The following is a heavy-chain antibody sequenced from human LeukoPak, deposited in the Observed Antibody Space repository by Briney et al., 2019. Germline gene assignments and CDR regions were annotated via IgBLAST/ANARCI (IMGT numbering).Heavy chain of an antibody. V-gene: IGHV3-23*01. CDR3: ATTRIAAAGAAYFDY. CDR2: ISGSGGST. J-gene: IGHJ4*02. CDR1: GFTFSSYA. D-gene: IGHD6-13*01. Sequence: PGGSLRLSCAASGFTFSSYAMSWVRQAPGKGLEWVSAISGSGGSTYYADSVKGRLPISRDNSKNTLYLQMNSLRAEDTAVYYCATTRIAAAGAAYFDYWGQGTLVTVSS.